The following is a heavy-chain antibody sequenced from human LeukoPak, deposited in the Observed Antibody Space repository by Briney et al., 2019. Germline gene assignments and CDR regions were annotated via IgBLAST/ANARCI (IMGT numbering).Heavy chain of an antibody. Sequence: GTSLRLSCAASGFSFTSYNFHWVRQAPGKGLQWLGFISYDGNIKYEDSVKGRFTISRDNSKNTLYLRMNSLKTEDTAVYYCTTARLAPYYYYMDVWGKGTTVTVSS. CDR1: GFSFTSYN. CDR2: ISYDGNIK. CDR3: TTARLAPYYYYMDV. V-gene: IGHV3-30*03. J-gene: IGHJ6*03.